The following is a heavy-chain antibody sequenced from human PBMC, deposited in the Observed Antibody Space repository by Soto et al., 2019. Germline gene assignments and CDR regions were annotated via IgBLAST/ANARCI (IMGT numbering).Heavy chain of an antibody. CDR3: ARPKIGYDWTHFDY. V-gene: IGHV1-69*13. J-gene: IGHJ4*02. CDR2: IIPIFGTA. Sequence: SVKVSCKASGGTFSSHAISWVRQAPGQGLEWMGGIIPIFGTANYAQKFQGRVTITADESTSTAYMELSSLRSEDTAVYYCARPKIGYDWTHFDYWGQGTLVTVSS. D-gene: IGHD5-12*01. CDR1: GGTFSSHA.